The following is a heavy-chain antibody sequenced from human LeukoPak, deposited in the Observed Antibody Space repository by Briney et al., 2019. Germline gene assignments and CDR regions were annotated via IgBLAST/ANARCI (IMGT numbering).Heavy chain of an antibody. CDR1: GGSISSGSYY. V-gene: IGHV4-61*02. CDR2: IYTSGST. Sequence: SQTLSLTCTASGGSISSGSYYWSWIRQPPGQGLEWIGCIYTSGSTNYNPSLKSRATISVDTSKNQFSHKLSSVTVAETAVYYWARDGTYYYDSSGPPTNFDIWGQGTMVAVSS. J-gene: IGHJ3*02. CDR3: ARDGTYYYDSSGPPTNFDI. D-gene: IGHD3-22*01.